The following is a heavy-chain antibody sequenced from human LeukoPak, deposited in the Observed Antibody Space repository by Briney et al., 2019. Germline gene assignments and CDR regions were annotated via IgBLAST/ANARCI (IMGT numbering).Heavy chain of an antibody. Sequence: PGGSLRLSCAASGFTFSSYSMNWVRQAPGKGLEWVSSISSSSSYIYYADSVKGRFTISRDNAKNSLYLQMNSLRAEDTAVYYCARVGGAYSSSWYLFDYWGQGTLVTVSS. J-gene: IGHJ4*02. D-gene: IGHD6-13*01. CDR3: ARVGGAYSSSWYLFDY. V-gene: IGHV3-21*01. CDR2: ISSSSSYI. CDR1: GFTFSSYS.